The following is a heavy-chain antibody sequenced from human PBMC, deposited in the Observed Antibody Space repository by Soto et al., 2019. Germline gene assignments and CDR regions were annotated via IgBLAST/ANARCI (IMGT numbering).Heavy chain of an antibody. Sequence: SETLSLTCTVSGGSISSSNYYWGWIRHLPGNGLEWIGSIFYSGSTYYNPSPRSRVTIYIDSSKNQFSLKLSSVTAADTAVYYCARNLVVASTTYNSFDLWGQ. CDR3: ARNLVVASTTYNSFDL. V-gene: IGHV4-39*01. J-gene: IGHJ5*02. D-gene: IGHD2-15*01. CDR1: GGSISSSNYY. CDR2: IFYSGST.